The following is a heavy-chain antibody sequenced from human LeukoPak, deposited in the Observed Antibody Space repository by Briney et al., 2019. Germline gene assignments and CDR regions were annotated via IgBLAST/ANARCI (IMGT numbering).Heavy chain of an antibody. J-gene: IGHJ4*02. CDR3: ARDLDTGNYFFAY. Sequence: GGSLRLSCAASGFTFSSYAMSWVRQAPGKGLEWVSAISGSGGSTYYADSVKGRFTISRDNSKNTLYLRMNSLRAEDTAVYYCARDLDTGNYFFAYWGQGTPVIVSS. D-gene: IGHD3-9*01. CDR2: ISGSGGST. CDR1: GFTFSSYA. V-gene: IGHV3-23*01.